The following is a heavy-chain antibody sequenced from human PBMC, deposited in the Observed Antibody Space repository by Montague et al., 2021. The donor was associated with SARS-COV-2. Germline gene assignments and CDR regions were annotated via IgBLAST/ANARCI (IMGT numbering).Heavy chain of an antibody. J-gene: IGHJ3*02. V-gene: IGHV6-1*01. D-gene: IGHD3-9*01. CDR2: TYYRSKWDS. Sequence: CAISGDSVSSKSVAWNWIRQSPSRGLEWLGRTYYRSKWDSDYAXXXKXXRVITPDTSKNQVSLQLNSVIPENTAVYFCASSGITLTGLDAFDIWGQGTMVTVSS. CDR1: GDSVSSKSVA. CDR3: ASSGITLTGLDAFDI.